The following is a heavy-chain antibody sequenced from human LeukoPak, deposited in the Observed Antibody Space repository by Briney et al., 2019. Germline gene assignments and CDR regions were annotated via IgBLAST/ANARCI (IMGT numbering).Heavy chain of an antibody. V-gene: IGHV3-21*01. J-gene: IGHJ3*02. Sequence: GGSLRLSCAASGFTFSSYSMNWVRQAPGKGLEWVSSISTSSSYIYYVDSVKGRFTISRDSAKNSLNLQMNSLRADDTAVYYCVRGNSNYGYVFDIWGQGTMVTVSS. D-gene: IGHD3-10*01. CDR1: GFTFSSYS. CDR2: ISTSSSYI. CDR3: VRGNSNYGYVFDI.